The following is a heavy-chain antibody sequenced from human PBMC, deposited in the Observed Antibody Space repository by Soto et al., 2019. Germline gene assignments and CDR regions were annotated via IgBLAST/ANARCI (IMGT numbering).Heavy chain of an antibody. Sequence: ASVKVSCKASGYTFTSYYMHWVRQAPGQGLEWMGIINPSGGSTSYAQKFQGRVTMTRDTSTSTVYMELSSLRSEDTAVYYCASCLGGDSKRVCYYYYYYMDVWGKGTTVTVSS. J-gene: IGHJ6*03. V-gene: IGHV1-46*03. CDR2: INPSGGST. CDR3: ASCLGGDSKRVCYYYYYYMDV. CDR1: GYTFTSYY. D-gene: IGHD3-16*01.